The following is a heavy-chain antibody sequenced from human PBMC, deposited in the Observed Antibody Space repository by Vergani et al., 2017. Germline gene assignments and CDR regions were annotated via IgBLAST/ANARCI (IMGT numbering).Heavy chain of an antibody. D-gene: IGHD4-23*01. Sequence: QVQLQQWGAGLLKPSETLSLTCAVSGGSFSGYCWSWIRKPPGKGLEWIGEINHSGSTNYNPSLKSRVTISVDTSKNQFSLKLSSVTAADTAVYYCARGTEATVVTPRGGYFDYWGQGTLVTVSS. CDR3: ARGTEATVVTPRGGYFDY. J-gene: IGHJ4*02. CDR2: INHSGST. CDR1: GGSFSGYC. V-gene: IGHV4-34*01.